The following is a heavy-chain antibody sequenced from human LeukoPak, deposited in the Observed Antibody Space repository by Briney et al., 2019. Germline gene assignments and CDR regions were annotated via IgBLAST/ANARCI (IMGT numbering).Heavy chain of an antibody. CDR3: ARGIGIAAAGHFDY. CDR2: ISHSGST. Sequence: PSETLSLTCAVYGGSFSGYYWNWIRQPPGKGLEWIGEISHSGSTNYNPSLKSRVTISVDTSKNQFSLTAADTAVYYCARGIGIAAAGHFDYWGQGTLVTVSS. CDR1: GGSFSGYY. J-gene: IGHJ4*02. V-gene: IGHV4-34*01. D-gene: IGHD6-13*01.